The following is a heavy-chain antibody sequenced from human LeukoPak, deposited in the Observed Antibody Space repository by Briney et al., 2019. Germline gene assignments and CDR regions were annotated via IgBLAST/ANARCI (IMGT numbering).Heavy chain of an antibody. CDR2: ISAYNGNT. Sequence: GSSVKVSCKASGGTFSSYAISWVRQAPGQGLEWMGWISAYNGNTNYAQKLQGRVTMTTDTSTSTAYMELRSLRSDDTAVYYCGGSYYDYFDYWGQGTLVTVSS. CDR3: GGSYYDYFDY. D-gene: IGHD1-26*01. CDR1: GGTFSSYA. J-gene: IGHJ4*02. V-gene: IGHV1-18*01.